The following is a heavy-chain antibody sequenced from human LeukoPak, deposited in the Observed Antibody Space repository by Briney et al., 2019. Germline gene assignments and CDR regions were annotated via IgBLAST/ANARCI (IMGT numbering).Heavy chain of an antibody. V-gene: IGHV4-4*09. CDR1: GGSISSYY. CDR2: IYTSGST. CDR3: ARLDYGDYPHYYYYYMDV. Sequence: SETLSLTCTVSGGSISSYYGSWLRQPPGKGLEWIGYIYTSGSTNYNPSLKSRVTISVDTSKNQFSLKLSSVTAADTAVYYCARLDYGDYPHYYYYYMDVWGKGTTVTVSS. D-gene: IGHD4-17*01. J-gene: IGHJ6*03.